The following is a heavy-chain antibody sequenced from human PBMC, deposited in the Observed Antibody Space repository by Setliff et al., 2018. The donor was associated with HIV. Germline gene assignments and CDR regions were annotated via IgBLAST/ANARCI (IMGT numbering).Heavy chain of an antibody. CDR3: ARWTPKRGYDPAGYFTYYFDY. J-gene: IGHJ4*02. D-gene: IGHD3-9*01. V-gene: IGHV1-18*01. CDR2: ISTFNGGT. Sequence: GASVKVSCKASGYTFDNYDFSWVRQAPGQGLEWMGWISTFNGGTNSAQKFRDRATLTTDTSTATAYMELKSLKSNDTAVYYCARWTPKRGYDPAGYFTYYFDYWGLGALVTVSS. CDR1: GYTFDNYD.